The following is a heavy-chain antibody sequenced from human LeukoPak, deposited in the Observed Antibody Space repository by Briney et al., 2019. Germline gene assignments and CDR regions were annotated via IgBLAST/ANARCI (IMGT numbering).Heavy chain of an antibody. D-gene: IGHD4-11*01. Sequence: GGFLRLSCAAAGFTFSTFRMNWVRQAPCKGLEWVEVISYDGSNKYYADSVKGRFTISRDNSKNTLFLQMNSLRDEDTAVYYCAKDLYSNYGPADYWGQGTLLTVSS. J-gene: IGHJ4*02. CDR3: AKDLYSNYGPADY. CDR2: ISYDGSNK. CDR1: GFTFSTFR. V-gene: IGHV3-30*18.